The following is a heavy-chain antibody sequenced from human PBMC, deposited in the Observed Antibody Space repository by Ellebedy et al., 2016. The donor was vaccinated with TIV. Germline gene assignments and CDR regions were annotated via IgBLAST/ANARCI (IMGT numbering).Heavy chain of an antibody. CDR1: DFILNNAW. J-gene: IGHJ4*02. CDR2: IKQDGSEK. D-gene: IGHD4-23*01. CDR3: ASNGDKGY. V-gene: IGHV3-7*03. Sequence: GGSLRLXXAASDFILNNAWMNWVRQAPGKGLEWVANIKQDGSEKYYVDSVKGRFTISRDYSKNTLYLQMNSLRAEDTAVYYCASNGDKGYWGQGTLVTVSS.